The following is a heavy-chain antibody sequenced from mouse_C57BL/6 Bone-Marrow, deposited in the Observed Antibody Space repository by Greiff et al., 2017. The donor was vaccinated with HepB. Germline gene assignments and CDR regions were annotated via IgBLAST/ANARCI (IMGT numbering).Heavy chain of an antibody. CDR3: ARGGSYYYGN. D-gene: IGHD1-1*01. CDR2: ISDGGSYT. Sequence: EVKLVESGGGLVKPGGSLKLSCAASGFTFSSYAMSWVRQTPEKRLEWVATISDGGSYTYYPDNVKGRFTISRDNAKNNLYLQMSHLKSEDTAMYYCARGGSYYYGNWGQGTLVTVSA. J-gene: IGHJ3*01. V-gene: IGHV5-4*03. CDR1: GFTFSSYA.